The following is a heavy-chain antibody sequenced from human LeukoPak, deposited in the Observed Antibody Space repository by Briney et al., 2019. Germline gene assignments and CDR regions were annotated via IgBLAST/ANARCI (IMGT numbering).Heavy chain of an antibody. CDR1: GGSISSGSYY. D-gene: IGHD1-26*01. CDR3: ARHRNQWELDNWFDP. CDR2: IYTSGST. J-gene: IGHJ5*02. V-gene: IGHV4-61*02. Sequence: PSQTLSLTCTVSGGSISSGSYYWGWIRQPAGKGLEWIGRIYTSGSTNYNPSLKGRVTISVDTSKNQFSLKLSSVTAADTAVYYCARHRNQWELDNWFDPWGQGTLVTVSS.